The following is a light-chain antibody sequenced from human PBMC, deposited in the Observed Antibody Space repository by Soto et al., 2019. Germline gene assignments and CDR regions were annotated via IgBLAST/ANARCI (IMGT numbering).Light chain of an antibody. CDR3: QHLSKSPPMFT. CDR2: DTS. J-gene: IGKJ2*01. V-gene: IGKV3-11*01. Sequence: EIVLTQSPATLSLSPGERATLSCRASQSVGGFLAWYQQKSGQAPRLLIYDTSERVPGIPARFSGSGSGTDFTLAISSLEPEDFAVYHCQHLSKSPPMFTFGQGTKLQIK. CDR1: QSVGGF.